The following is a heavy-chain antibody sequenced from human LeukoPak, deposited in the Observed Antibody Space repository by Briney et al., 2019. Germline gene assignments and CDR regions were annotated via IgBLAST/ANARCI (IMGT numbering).Heavy chain of an antibody. CDR3: ARGDWRWYLDL. CDR1: GSTFSSYA. CDR2: INGGSGTT. V-gene: IGHV1-3*01. J-gene: IGHJ2*01. D-gene: IGHD2-21*01. Sequence: GSSVKLSCKASGSTFSSYAFHWVRQAPGQGLEWLGSINGGSGTTRLSDRFQGRVSITRDTSATTAYVDLSRLASDDTAVYFCARGDWRWYLDLWGRGTLVTVSS.